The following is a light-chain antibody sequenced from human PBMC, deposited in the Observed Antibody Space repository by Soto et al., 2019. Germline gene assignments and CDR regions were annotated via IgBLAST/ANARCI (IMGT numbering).Light chain of an antibody. Sequence: DIQTTQSPSAMSASVGDRVTITCRASQAISNYLAWFQQKPGKVPKCLIFAASSLESEVPSRFSGSASGTEFTLTISSLQPEDSATYYCLQHNSYPLTFGGGTKVDIK. CDR2: AAS. J-gene: IGKJ4*01. V-gene: IGKV1-17*03. CDR3: LQHNSYPLT. CDR1: QAISNY.